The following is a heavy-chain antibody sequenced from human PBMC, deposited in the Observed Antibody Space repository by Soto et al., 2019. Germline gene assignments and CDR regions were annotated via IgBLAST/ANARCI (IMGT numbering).Heavy chain of an antibody. D-gene: IGHD5-18*01. CDR3: ARDSSDLADTAMGNWFDP. Sequence: QVQLQESGPGLVKPSQTLSLTCTVSGGSISSGGYYWSWIRQHPGKGLEWIGYIYYSGSTSYNPSLKSRVTIAVDTSKNQFSLKLSSVTAADTAVYYCARDSSDLADTAMGNWFDPWGQGTLVTVSS. CDR1: GGSISSGGYY. CDR2: IYYSGST. V-gene: IGHV4-31*03. J-gene: IGHJ5*02.